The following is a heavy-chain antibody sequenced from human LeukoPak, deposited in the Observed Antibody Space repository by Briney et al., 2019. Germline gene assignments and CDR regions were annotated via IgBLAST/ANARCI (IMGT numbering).Heavy chain of an antibody. CDR3: AREFPITTIVSRRYFDY. V-gene: IGHV3-21*04. CDR1: GFTFSSYS. Sequence: GGSLRLSCAASGFTFSSYSMNWVRQAPGKGLEWVSSISSSSSYIYYADSVRGRFTISRHNSKNILYLQMNSLSAEDTALYYCAREFPITTIVSRRYFDYWGQGTLVTVSS. J-gene: IGHJ4*02. CDR2: ISSSSSYI. D-gene: IGHD3-22*01.